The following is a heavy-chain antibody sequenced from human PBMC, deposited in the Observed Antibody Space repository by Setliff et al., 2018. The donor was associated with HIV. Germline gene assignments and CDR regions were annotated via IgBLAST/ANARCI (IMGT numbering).Heavy chain of an antibody. CDR2: IYFTGSS. CDR3: AREWLQHTGDDAFDV. Sequence: SETLSLTCTVSGGSISTYYWSWIRQPPGKGLEWIGSIYFTGSSDNNPSLKSRVTISIDTSKNQFSLKLTSVTAADTAVYYCAREWLQHTGDDAFDVWGQGTMVTVS. CDR1: GGSISTYY. J-gene: IGHJ3*01. V-gene: IGHV4-59*01. D-gene: IGHD5-12*01.